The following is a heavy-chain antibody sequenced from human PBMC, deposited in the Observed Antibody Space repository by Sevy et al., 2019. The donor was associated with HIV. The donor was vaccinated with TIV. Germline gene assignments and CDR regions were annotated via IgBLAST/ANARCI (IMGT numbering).Heavy chain of an antibody. J-gene: IGHJ6*02. Sequence: SETLSLTCTVSGGSVSSGSYYWSWIRQPPGKGLEWIGYIYYSGSTNYNPSLKSRVTISVDTSKNPFSLKRSSVTAAETAVYYCARDDAGSYYNSYYYYGMDVWGQGTTVTVSS. CDR2: IYYSGST. CDR1: GGSVSSGSYY. CDR3: ARDDAGSYYNSYYYYGMDV. D-gene: IGHD3-10*01. V-gene: IGHV4-61*01.